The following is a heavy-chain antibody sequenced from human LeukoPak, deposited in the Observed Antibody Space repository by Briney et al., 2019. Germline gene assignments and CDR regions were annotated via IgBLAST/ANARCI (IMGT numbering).Heavy chain of an antibody. D-gene: IGHD3-3*01. J-gene: IGHJ6*03. CDR2: INPSGGST. V-gene: IGHV1-46*01. CDR1: GYTFTSYY. CDR3: ARDGNADFGVAPFYYMDV. Sequence: ASVKVSCKASGYTFTSYYMHWVRHAPGQGLEWMGIINPSGGSTSYAQKFQGRVTMTRDMSTSTVYMELSSLRSEDTAVYYCARDGNADFGVAPFYYMDVWGKGPRSPSP.